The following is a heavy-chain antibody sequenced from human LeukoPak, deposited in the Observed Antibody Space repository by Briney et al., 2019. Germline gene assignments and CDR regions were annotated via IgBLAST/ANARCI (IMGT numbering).Heavy chain of an antibody. CDR1: GYSISSGYY. V-gene: IGHV4-38-2*02. CDR2: SFHTGNT. D-gene: IGHD3-22*01. Sequence: SETLSLTCTVSGYSISSGYYWDWIRQPPGKGLEWIATSFHTGNTHYNPSLKSRVTISVDTSKNQFSLRLSAVTAADTAVYYCARHPLAYYAGSGYAGTHFDYWGQGTLVTVSS. CDR3: ARHPLAYYAGSGYAGTHFDY. J-gene: IGHJ4*02.